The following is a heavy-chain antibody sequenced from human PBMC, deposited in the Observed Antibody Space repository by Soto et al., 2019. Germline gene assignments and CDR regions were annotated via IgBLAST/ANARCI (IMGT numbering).Heavy chain of an antibody. CDR2: AYYRSKWYT. CDR3: AGALTLPYYFDY. CDR1: GDSVSSISAA. J-gene: IGHJ4*02. Sequence: SQTLSLTCAISGDSVSSISAAWNLIRQSPSRGLEWLGRAYYRSKWYTDYAVSVKSRIAINPDSSKNQFSLQLNSLTPEDTAVYYCAGALTLPYYFDYWGQGTLVTVSS. V-gene: IGHV6-1*01.